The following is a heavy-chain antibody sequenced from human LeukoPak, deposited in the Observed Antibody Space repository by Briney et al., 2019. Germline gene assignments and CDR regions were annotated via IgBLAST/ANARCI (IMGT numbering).Heavy chain of an antibody. J-gene: IGHJ6*03. D-gene: IGHD3-3*01. Sequence: GGSLRLSCAASGFTFSSYWMHWVRQAPGKGLVWVSRINSDGSSTSYADSVKGRFTISRDNAKNTLYLQMNSLRAEDTAVYYCAKCFWSGYYYYMDVWAKGPRSPSP. CDR3: AKCFWSGYYYYMDV. V-gene: IGHV3-74*01. CDR1: GFTFSSYW. CDR2: INSDGSST.